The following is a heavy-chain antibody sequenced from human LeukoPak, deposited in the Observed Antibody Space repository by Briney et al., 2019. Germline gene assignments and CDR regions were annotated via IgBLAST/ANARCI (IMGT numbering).Heavy chain of an antibody. CDR1: GFTVSSNY. CDR3: ARDAIPQGYSYGHGY. Sequence: GGSLRLSCAASGFTVSSNYMSWVRQAPGKGLEWVSVIYSGGSTYYADSVKGRFTIPRDNSKNTLYLQMNSLRDEDTAVYYCARDAIPQGYSYGHGYWGQGTLVTVSS. V-gene: IGHV3-53*01. CDR2: IYSGGST. J-gene: IGHJ4*02. D-gene: IGHD5-18*01.